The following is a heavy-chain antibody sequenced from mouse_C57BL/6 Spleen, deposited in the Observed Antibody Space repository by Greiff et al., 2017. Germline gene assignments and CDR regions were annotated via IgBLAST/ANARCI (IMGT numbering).Heavy chain of an antibody. J-gene: IGHJ2*01. V-gene: IGHV1-59*01. CDR3: ARQLSGYFDY. D-gene: IGHD3-2*02. CDR1: GYTFTSYW. Sequence: VQLQQPGAELVRPGTSVKLSCKASGYTFTSYWMHWVKQRPGQGLEWIGVIDPSDSYTNYNQKFKGKATLTVDTSSSTAYMQLSSLTSEDSAVYYCARQLSGYFDYWGQGTTLTVSS. CDR2: IDPSDSYT.